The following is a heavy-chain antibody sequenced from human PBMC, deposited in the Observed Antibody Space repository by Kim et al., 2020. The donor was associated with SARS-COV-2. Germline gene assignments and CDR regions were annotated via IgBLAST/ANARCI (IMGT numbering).Heavy chain of an antibody. CDR1: GFTFSNAW. D-gene: IGHD3-10*01. CDR3: TPDYGSGSYYPQR. CDR2: IKSKTDGGTT. Sequence: GGSLRLSCAASGFTFSNAWMSWVRQAPGKGLEWVGRIKSKTDGGTTDYAAPVKGRFTISRDDSKNTLYLQMNSLKTEDTAVYYCTPDYGSGSYYPQRWGQGTLVTVSS. J-gene: IGHJ4*02. V-gene: IGHV3-15*01.